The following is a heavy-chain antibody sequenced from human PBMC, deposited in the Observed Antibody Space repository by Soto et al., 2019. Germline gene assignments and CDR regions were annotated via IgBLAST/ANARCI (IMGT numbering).Heavy chain of an antibody. CDR2: IYSSGCT. J-gene: IGHJ5*02. Sequence: QVQLQESGPRLVKPSQTLSLSCAVSGGSIISASYSWNWIRQSPGRGLEWIGHIYSSGCTYYNPSLKSLVSIAVDTSNNQFALKLTSVTAADTAVYFCAREDAARIERWFDAWGQGILVTVSS. D-gene: IGHD6-6*01. V-gene: IGHV4-31*01. CDR1: GGSIISASYS. CDR3: AREDAARIERWFDA.